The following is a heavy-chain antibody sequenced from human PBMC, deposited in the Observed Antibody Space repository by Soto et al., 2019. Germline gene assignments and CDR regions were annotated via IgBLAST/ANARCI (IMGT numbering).Heavy chain of an antibody. Sequence: QVQLQESGPGLVKPSETLSLTCTVSGGSISSYYWRWIRQPPGKGLEWIGYIFYSGSTNYNPSLKSRVTISVDTSKNQFSLKLSSVTAADTAVYYCARVGYCISTSCHDAFDIWGQGTMVTVSS. D-gene: IGHD2-2*01. V-gene: IGHV4-59*01. CDR1: GGSISSYY. J-gene: IGHJ3*02. CDR3: ARVGYCISTSCHDAFDI. CDR2: IFYSGST.